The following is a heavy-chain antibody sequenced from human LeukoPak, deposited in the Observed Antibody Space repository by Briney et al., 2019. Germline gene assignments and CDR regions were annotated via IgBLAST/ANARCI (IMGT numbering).Heavy chain of an antibody. CDR2: INHSGST. D-gene: IGHD2-21*01. CDR1: GGPFSGYY. J-gene: IGHJ6*02. V-gene: IGHV4-34*01. Sequence: SETLSLTCAVYGGPFSGYYWSWLRQPPGKGLEWIGEINHSGSTNYNPSLKSRVTISVDTSKNQFSLKLSSVTAADTAVYYCARTSTLWWASSSGMDVWGQGTTVTVSS. CDR3: ARTSTLWWASSSGMDV.